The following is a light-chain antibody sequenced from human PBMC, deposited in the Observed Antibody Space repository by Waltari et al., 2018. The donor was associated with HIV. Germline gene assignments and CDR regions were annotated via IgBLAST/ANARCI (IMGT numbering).Light chain of an antibody. V-gene: IGKV2-24*01. Sequence: VLTQTPLSSRVFVGQPASISCRSDQSLVHSNGHTYLSWIHERPGQPPKLLIFEIANRISGVPDRFRGSGTRTRFTLEISRVEPEDVGVYYCMQATEFPRTFGQGTKLEIK. J-gene: IGKJ2*01. CDR1: QSLVHSNGHTY. CDR2: EIA. CDR3: MQATEFPRT.